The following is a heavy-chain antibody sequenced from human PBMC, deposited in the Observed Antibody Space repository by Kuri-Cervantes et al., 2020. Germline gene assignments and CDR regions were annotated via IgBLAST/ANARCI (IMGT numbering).Heavy chain of an antibody. D-gene: IGHD5-18*01. CDR1: GGPISSYY. V-gene: IGHV4-59*01. CDR3: ARVVTPYYYYGMDV. Sequence: ESLKISCTVSGGPISSYYWSWIRQPPGKGLEWIGYIYYSGSTNCNPSLKSRVTISVETSKNQFSLKLSSVTAADTAVYYCARVVTPYYYYGMDVWGQGTTVTVSS. CDR2: IYYSGST. J-gene: IGHJ6*02.